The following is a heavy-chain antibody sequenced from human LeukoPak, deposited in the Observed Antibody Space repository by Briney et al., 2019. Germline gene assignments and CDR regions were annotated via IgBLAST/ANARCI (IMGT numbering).Heavy chain of an antibody. Sequence: SVKVSCKASGGAFSSYAISWVRQAPGQGLEWMGRIIPIFGTANYAQKFQGRVTITTDESTSTAYMELSSLRSEDTAVYYCARGSYYDSSGSLWGQGTLVTVSS. D-gene: IGHD3-22*01. CDR2: IIPIFGTA. V-gene: IGHV1-69*05. J-gene: IGHJ4*02. CDR1: GGAFSSYA. CDR3: ARGSYYDSSGSL.